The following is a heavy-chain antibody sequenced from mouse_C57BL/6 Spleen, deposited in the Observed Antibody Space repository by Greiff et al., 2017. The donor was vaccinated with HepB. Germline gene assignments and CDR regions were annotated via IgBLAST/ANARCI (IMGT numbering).Heavy chain of an antibody. CDR2: ISGGGGNT. CDR3: ARNYGIPGYFDY. V-gene: IGHV5-9*01. Sequence: EVKVVESGGGLVKPGGSLKLSCAASGFTFSSYTMSWVRQTPEKRLEWVATISGGGGNTYYPDSVKGRFTISRDNAKNTLYLQMSSLRSEDTALYYCARNYGIPGYFDYWGQGTTLTVSS. CDR1: GFTFSSYT. J-gene: IGHJ2*01. D-gene: IGHD2-1*01.